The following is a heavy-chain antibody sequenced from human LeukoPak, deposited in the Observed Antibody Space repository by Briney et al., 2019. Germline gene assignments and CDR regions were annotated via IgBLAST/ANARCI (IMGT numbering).Heavy chain of an antibody. CDR3: ARQAVARPFDL. CDR1: GFTFNSYT. CDR2: ISSSSSYI. V-gene: IGHV3-21*06. Sequence: GGSLRLSCAASGFTFNSYTVNWVRQVPGKGLEWVSSISSSSSYIYYSDSVKGRFTISRDNAQSSLYLQMNSLRAEDTAVYYCARQAVARPFDLWGQGTMVAVSS. J-gene: IGHJ3*01.